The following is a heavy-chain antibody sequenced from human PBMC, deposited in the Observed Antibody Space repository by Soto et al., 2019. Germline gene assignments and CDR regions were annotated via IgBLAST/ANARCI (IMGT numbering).Heavy chain of an antibody. CDR1: GFTFSSYG. CDR2: ISYDGSNK. D-gene: IGHD1-26*01. V-gene: IGHV3-30*18. CDR3: AKDGSGSYYYSYGMDV. J-gene: IGHJ6*02. Sequence: QVQLVESGGGVVQPGRSLRLSCASSGFTFSSYGMHWVRQAPGKGLDWVAVISYDGSNKYYADSVKGRFTISRDNSKNTVYLQMNSLRAEDTAVYYCAKDGSGSYYYSYGMDVWGQGTTVTVSS.